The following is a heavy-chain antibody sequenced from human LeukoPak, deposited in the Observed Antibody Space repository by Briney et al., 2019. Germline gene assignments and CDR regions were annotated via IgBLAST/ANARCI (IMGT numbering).Heavy chain of an antibody. Sequence: GGSLRLSCAASGFTFSSYAMSWVRQAPGKGLEWVSVISGSGGSTYYADSVKGRFTISRDNSKNTLYLQMNSLRAEDTAVYYCAKVTVAAAGGPYYFDYWGQGTLVTVSS. CDR1: GFTFSSYA. J-gene: IGHJ4*02. V-gene: IGHV3-23*01. CDR3: AKVTVAAAGGPYYFDY. CDR2: ISGSGGST. D-gene: IGHD6-13*01.